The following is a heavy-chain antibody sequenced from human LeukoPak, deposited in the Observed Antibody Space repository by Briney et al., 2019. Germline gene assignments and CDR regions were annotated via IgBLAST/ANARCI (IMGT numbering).Heavy chain of an antibody. CDR3: ARSGRAYYYDSSGYYSRYFQH. Sequence: TSETLSLTCTVSGGSISSYYWSWIRQPPGKGLEWIGYIYYSGSTNYNPSLKSRVTISVDTSKNQFSLKLSSVTAADTAVYYCARSGRAYYYDSSGYYSRYFQHWGQGTLVTVSS. D-gene: IGHD3-22*01. CDR1: GGSISSYY. V-gene: IGHV4-59*12. J-gene: IGHJ1*01. CDR2: IYYSGST.